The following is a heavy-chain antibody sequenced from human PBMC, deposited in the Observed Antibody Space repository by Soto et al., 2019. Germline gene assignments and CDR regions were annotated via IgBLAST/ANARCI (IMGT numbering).Heavy chain of an antibody. CDR1: GGSFSGYY. J-gene: IGHJ4*02. V-gene: IGHV4-34*01. Sequence: PSETLSLTCAVYGGSFSGYYWSWIRQPPGKGLEWIGGINHSGSTNYNPSLRSRVTISVDTSKNQFSLKLSSVTAADTAVYYCARGQDRLPPDFDYWGQGTLVTVSS. CDR3: ARGQDRLPPDFDY. CDR2: INHSGST. D-gene: IGHD2-15*01.